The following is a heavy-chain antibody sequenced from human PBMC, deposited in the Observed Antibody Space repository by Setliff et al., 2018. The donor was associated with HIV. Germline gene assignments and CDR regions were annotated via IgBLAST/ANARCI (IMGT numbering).Heavy chain of an antibody. CDR3: AKTQTVITVYGPFDS. J-gene: IGHJ4*02. CDR2: ISGSGDIT. D-gene: IGHD4-4*01. CDR1: GFSFRSYA. Sequence: GGSLRLSCAASGFSFRSYAVSWVRQAPGKGLEWVSVISGSGDITYYRESVKGRFTVSRDNSNNTVYLQMNSLGAEDTAMYYCAKTQTVITVYGPFDSWGQGTQVTVSS. V-gene: IGHV3-23*01.